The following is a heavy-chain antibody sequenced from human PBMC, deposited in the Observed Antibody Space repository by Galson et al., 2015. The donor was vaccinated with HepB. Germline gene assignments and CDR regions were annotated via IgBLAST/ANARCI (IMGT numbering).Heavy chain of an antibody. V-gene: IGHV3-30-3*01. D-gene: IGHD3-3*01. J-gene: IGHJ6*03. CDR2: TSYDGTNK. CDR3: AREKNRSGYSYYYMDV. CDR1: GFTLSGYS. Sequence: SLRLSCAAPGFTLSGYSMHWVRQAPGKGLEWVAFTSYDGTNKYNADSVKGRFTISRDNSKNTLYLQMTSLRAEDTAVYYCAREKNRSGYSYYYMDVWGKGTTVTVSS.